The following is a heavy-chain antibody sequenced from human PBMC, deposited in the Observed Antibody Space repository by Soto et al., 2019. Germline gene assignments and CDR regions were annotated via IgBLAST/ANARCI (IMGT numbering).Heavy chain of an antibody. J-gene: IGHJ4*02. CDR1: GFTFSNAW. Sequence: EVQLVESGEGLVKPGGSLRLSCAASGFTFSNAWMSWVRQAPGKGLEWVGRIKSKTDGGTTDYDAPVKGRFTISRDDSNNTLYLQMNSLKTEDTAVYYCTPEGYRVTNFDYWGQGTMVTVSS. CDR3: TPEGYRVTNFDY. V-gene: IGHV3-15*01. D-gene: IGHD4-4*01. CDR2: IKSKTDGGTT.